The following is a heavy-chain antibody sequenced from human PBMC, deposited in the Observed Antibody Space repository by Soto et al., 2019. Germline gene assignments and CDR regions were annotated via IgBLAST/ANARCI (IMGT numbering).Heavy chain of an antibody. CDR1: GFTFSSYW. CDR3: ATSSPGIAVAGSL. V-gene: IGHV3-7*01. D-gene: IGHD6-19*01. Sequence: PGGSLRLSCAASGFTFSSYWMSWVRQAPGKGLEWVANIKQDGSEKYYVDSVKGRFTISRDNAKNSLYLQMNSLRAEDTAVYYCATSSPGIAVAGSLWGQGTLVTVSS. J-gene: IGHJ1*01. CDR2: IKQDGSEK.